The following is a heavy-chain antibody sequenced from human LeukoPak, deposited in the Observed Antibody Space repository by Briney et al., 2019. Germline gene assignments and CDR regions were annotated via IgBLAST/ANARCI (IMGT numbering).Heavy chain of an antibody. V-gene: IGHV1-69*04. J-gene: IGHJ4*02. CDR2: IIPILGIA. D-gene: IGHD3-22*01. CDR1: GGTFSSYA. CDR3: ADYYESGGSPGY. Sequence: SVKVSCKASGGTFSSYAISWVRQAPGQGLEWMGRIIPILGIANYAQKFQGRVTITADKSTSTAYMELSSLRSEDTAVYYCADYYESGGSPGYGGRGPLVTVSS.